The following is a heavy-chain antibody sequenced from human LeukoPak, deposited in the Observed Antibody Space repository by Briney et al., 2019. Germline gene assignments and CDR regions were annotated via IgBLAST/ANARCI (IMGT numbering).Heavy chain of an antibody. V-gene: IGHV3-66*01. CDR1: GFTVSSNY. CDR2: IYSGGST. D-gene: IGHD2-2*01. CDR3: ANFGCSSTSCLDY. J-gene: IGHJ4*02. Sequence: GGSLRLFCAASGFTVSSNYMSWVRQAPGKGLEWVSVIYSGGSTYYADSVKGRFTISRDNSKNTLYLQMNSLRAEDTAVYYCANFGCSSTSCLDYWGQGTLVTVSS.